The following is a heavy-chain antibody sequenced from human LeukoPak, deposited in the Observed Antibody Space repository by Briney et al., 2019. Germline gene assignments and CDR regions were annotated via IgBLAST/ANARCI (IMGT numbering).Heavy chain of an antibody. CDR2: INPNSGGT. CDR1: GYTFTSYG. V-gene: IGHV1-2*02. Sequence: GASVKVSCKASGYTFTSYGISWVRQAPGQGLEWMGWINPNSGGTNYAQKFQGRVTMTRDTSISTAYMELSRLRSDDTAVYYCARDTYCSGGSCLNWFDPWGQGTLVTVSS. D-gene: IGHD2-15*01. CDR3: ARDTYCSGGSCLNWFDP. J-gene: IGHJ5*02.